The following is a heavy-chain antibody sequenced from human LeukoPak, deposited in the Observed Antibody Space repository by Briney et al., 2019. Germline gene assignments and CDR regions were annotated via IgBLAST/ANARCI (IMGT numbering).Heavy chain of an antibody. J-gene: IGHJ4*02. D-gene: IGHD1-26*01. Sequence: ASVKVSCKASGYTFTSYAMHWVRQAPGQRLEWMGWINAGNGNTKYSQKFQGRVTITRDTSASTAHMELSSLRSEDTAVYYCARDHSGSYYASRGDFDYWGQGTLVTVSS. CDR1: GYTFTSYA. CDR3: ARDHSGSYYASRGDFDY. V-gene: IGHV1-3*01. CDR2: INAGNGNT.